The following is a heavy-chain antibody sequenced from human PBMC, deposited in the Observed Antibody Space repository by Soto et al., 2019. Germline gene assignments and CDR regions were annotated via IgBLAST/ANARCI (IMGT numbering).Heavy chain of an antibody. CDR3: AREHCSGGSCYSVSYYYYGMDV. Sequence: GGPLRLSCAASGFTFSSYSMNWVRQAPGKGLEWVSYISSSSSTIYYADSVKGRFTISRDNAKNSLYLQMNSLRDEDTAVYYCAREHCSGGSCYSVSYYYYGMDVWGQGTTVTVSS. CDR1: GFTFSSYS. CDR2: ISSSSSTI. D-gene: IGHD2-15*01. V-gene: IGHV3-48*02. J-gene: IGHJ6*02.